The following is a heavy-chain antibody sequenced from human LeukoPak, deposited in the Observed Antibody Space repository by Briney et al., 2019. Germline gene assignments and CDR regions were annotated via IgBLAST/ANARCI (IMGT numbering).Heavy chain of an antibody. CDR3: ARDRYSGYGATGY. J-gene: IGHJ4*02. V-gene: IGHV4-59*01. D-gene: IGHD5-12*01. CDR2: IYYSGST. CDR1: GGSISSYY. Sequence: ASETLSLTCTVSGGSISSYYWSWIRQPPGKGLEWIGYIYYSGSTNYNPSLKSRVTISVDTSKNQFSLKLSSVTAADTAVYYCARDRYSGYGATGYWGQGTLATVSS.